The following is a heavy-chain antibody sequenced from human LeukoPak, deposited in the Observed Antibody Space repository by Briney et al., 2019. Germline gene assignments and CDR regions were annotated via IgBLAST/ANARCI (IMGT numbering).Heavy chain of an antibody. CDR1: GFTFSSYA. D-gene: IGHD3-3*01. CDR3: AKHRFLEWLSWFDP. Sequence: AGGSLRLSCAASGFTFSSYAMSWVRQAPGKGLEWVSAISGSGGSTYYADSAKGRFTISRDNSKNTLYLQMNSLRAEDTAVYYCAKHRFLEWLSWFDPWGQGTLVTVSS. V-gene: IGHV3-23*01. CDR2: ISGSGGST. J-gene: IGHJ5*02.